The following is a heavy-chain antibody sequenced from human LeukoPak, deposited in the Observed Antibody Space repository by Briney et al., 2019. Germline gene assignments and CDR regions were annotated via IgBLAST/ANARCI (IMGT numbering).Heavy chain of an antibody. D-gene: IGHD6-6*01. CDR1: GFTFSDYY. Sequence: GSLRLSCAASGFTFSDYYMSWIRQPPGKGLEWIGEINHSGSTNYNPSLKSRVTISVDTSKNQFSLKLSSVTAADTAVYYCARERRGQLGLFYWGQGTLVTVSS. CDR3: ARERRGQLGLFY. CDR2: INHSGST. J-gene: IGHJ4*02. V-gene: IGHV4-34*01.